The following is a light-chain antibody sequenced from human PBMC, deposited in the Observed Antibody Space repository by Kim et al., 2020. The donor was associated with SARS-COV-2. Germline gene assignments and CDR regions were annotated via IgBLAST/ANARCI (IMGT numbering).Light chain of an antibody. CDR1: SSDVGSYNY. CDR3: SSFTSSDTYV. Sequence: GRSITLSCNGTSSDVGSYNYVSWYQQHPDKAPKVMIYDVNNRPSGVSNRFSGSKSGNTASLTISGLQAEDEADYYCSSFTSSDTYVFGTGTKVTVL. J-gene: IGLJ1*01. V-gene: IGLV2-14*03. CDR2: DVN.